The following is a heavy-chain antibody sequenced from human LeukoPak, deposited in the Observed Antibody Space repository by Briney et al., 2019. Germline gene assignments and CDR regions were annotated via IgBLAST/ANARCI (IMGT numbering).Heavy chain of an antibody. J-gene: IGHJ4*02. CDR2: IYTGGDT. V-gene: IGHV3-53*01. Sequence: PGGSLRLSCAASGFSVSNKYMSWVRQAPGKGLEWGSDIYTGGDTYYADSVRGRFTITRDNSKNTVNLQMNSLRAEDTALYYCAGGQMFTSGGFDDWGQGTLVTVSS. CDR3: AGGQMFTSGGFDD. D-gene: IGHD6-19*01. CDR1: GFSVSNKY.